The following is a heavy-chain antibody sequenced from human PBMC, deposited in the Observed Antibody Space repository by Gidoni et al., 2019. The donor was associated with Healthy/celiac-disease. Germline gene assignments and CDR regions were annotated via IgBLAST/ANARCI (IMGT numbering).Heavy chain of an antibody. J-gene: IGHJ6*03. Sequence: QVQLQQWGAGLLKPSETLSLTCAVYGGSFSGYYWSWIRQPPGKGLEWIGEINHSGSTNYNPSLKSRVTISVDTSKNQFSLKLSSVTAADTAVYYCARGRPWSGYRDYYYYYYMDVWGKGTTVTVSS. V-gene: IGHV4-34*01. CDR2: INHSGST. CDR1: GGSFSGYY. D-gene: IGHD3-3*01. CDR3: ARGRPWSGYRDYYYYYYMDV.